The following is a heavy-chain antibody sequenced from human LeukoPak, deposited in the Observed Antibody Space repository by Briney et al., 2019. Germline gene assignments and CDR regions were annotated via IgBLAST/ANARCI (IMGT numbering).Heavy chain of an antibody. J-gene: IGHJ3*02. V-gene: IGHV3-48*02. D-gene: IGHD5-24*01. CDR2: ISGSSSII. CDR3: ARGTWDGDRTFDI. Sequence: GGSLRRFCAASGFTFSSYSMNWVRQAPGKGLEWISYISGSSSIIYYTPSVKGRFTISRDNGKSSLYLQMNSLRDDDTAVYFCARGTWDGDRTFDIWGQGAMVTVSS. CDR1: GFTFSSYS.